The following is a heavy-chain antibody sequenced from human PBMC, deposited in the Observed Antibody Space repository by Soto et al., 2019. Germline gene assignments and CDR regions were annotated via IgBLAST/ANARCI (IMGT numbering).Heavy chain of an antibody. CDR1: GFTFSSYG. J-gene: IGHJ4*02. CDR3: ARDRGNWNYAESFDY. Sequence: HGGSLRLSCAASGFTFSSYGMHWVRQAPGKGLEWVAVIWYDGSNKYYADSVKGRFTISRDNSKNTLYLQMNSLRAEDTAVYYCARDRGNWNYAESFDYWGQGTLVTVSS. V-gene: IGHV3-33*01. D-gene: IGHD1-7*01. CDR2: IWYDGSNK.